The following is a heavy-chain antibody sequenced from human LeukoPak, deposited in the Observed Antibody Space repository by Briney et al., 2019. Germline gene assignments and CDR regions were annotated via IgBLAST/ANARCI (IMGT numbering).Heavy chain of an antibody. CDR3: ARDRDSSGYYPTFDY. D-gene: IGHD3-22*01. CDR1: GGSISSYY. CDR2: IYTSGST. Sequence: PSETLSLTCTVSGGSISSYYWSWIRQPAGKGLEWIGRIYTSGSTNYNPSLKSRVTMSLDTSKNQFSLKLSSVTAADTAVYYCARDRDSSGYYPTFDYWGQGTLVTVSS. V-gene: IGHV4-4*07. J-gene: IGHJ4*02.